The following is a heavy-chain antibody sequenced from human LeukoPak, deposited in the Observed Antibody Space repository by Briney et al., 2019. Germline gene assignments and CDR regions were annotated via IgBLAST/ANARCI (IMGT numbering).Heavy chain of an antibody. CDR1: GYTLTELS. V-gene: IGHV1-24*01. CDR3: ARAQSLYYDILTGHDYYYYMDV. CDR2: LDPEDGET. D-gene: IGHD3-9*01. Sequence: ASVKVSCKVSGYTLTELSMHWVRQAPGKGLELMGSLDPEDGETIYAQKFQGRVTITADESTSTAYIELSSLRSEGTAVYYCARAQSLYYDILTGHDYYYYMDVWGNGTTVTISS. J-gene: IGHJ6*03.